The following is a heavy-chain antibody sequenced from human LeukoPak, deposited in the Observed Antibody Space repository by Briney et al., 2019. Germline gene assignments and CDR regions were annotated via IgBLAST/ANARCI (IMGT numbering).Heavy chain of an antibody. CDR1: GFTFTTYS. CDR3: ARDTRVTMILTAFDI. J-gene: IGHJ3*02. D-gene: IGHD3-22*01. CDR2: ISSGSSAI. Sequence: PGGSLRLSCEASGFTFTTYSMTWVRQAPGKGLEWVSIISSGSSAIFSADALKGRFTISRDNAKNSLYLQMNSLRAEDTAVYYCARDTRVTMILTAFDIWGQGTMVTVSS. V-gene: IGHV3-21*01.